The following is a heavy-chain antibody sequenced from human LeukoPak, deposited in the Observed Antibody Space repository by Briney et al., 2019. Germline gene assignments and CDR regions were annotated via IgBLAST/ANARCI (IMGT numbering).Heavy chain of an antibody. Sequence: SETLSLTRIVSGDSIRSYYWNWIRQAPGKALEWIGHIHDNGDIAYNFSLKSRVTISMDTSKNQFSLKLSSVTAADTAVYYCGGWVYFDGGNYFVVDYGGRGTVVPVSS. CDR2: IHDNGDI. D-gene: IGHD2-21*01. CDR3: GGWVYFDGGNYFVVDY. V-gene: IGHV4-59*01. CDR1: GDSIRSYY. J-gene: IGHJ4*02.